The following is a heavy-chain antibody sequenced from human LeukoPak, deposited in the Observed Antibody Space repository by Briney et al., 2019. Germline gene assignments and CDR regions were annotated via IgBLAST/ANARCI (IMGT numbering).Heavy chain of an antibody. V-gene: IGHV3-9*01. CDR2: ISWNSGSI. D-gene: IGHD1-1*01. CDR1: GFTFDDYA. CDR3: AKDATTGTAISH. J-gene: IGHJ4*02. Sequence: PGGSLRLSCAASGFTFDDYAMHWVRQAPGEGLEWVSSISWNSGSIGYADSVKGRFTISRDNAKNSLYLQMNSLRAEDTALYYCAKDATTGTAISHWGQGTLVTVSS.